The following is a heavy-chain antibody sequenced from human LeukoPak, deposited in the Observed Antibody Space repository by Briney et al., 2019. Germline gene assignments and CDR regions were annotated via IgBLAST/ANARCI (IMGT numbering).Heavy chain of an antibody. CDR3: ARRSPSALD. V-gene: IGHV5-51*01. J-gene: IGHJ4*02. Sequence: GESLKISCKGSGYSFTSHWIGWVRQMPGKGLEWMGMIYPSDSDSRYGPSFQGQVTMSVDKSISTAYLQWSSLKASDTAMYYCARRSPSALDWGQGTLVTVSS. CDR2: IYPSDSDS. CDR1: GYSFTSHW.